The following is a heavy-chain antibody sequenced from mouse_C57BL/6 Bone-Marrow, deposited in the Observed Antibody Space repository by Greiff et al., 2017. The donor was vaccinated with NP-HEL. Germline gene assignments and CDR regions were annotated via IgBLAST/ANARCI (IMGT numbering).Heavy chain of an antibody. CDR1: GFTFSSYA. V-gene: IGHV5-9-1*02. CDR2: ISSGGDYI. J-gene: IGHJ1*03. Sequence: EVKLVEFGEGLVKPGGSLKLSCAASGFTFSSYAMSWVRQTPEKRLEWVAYISSGGDYIYYADTVKGRFTISRDNARNTLYLQMSSLKSEDTAMYYCTRRNVWYFDVWGTGTTVTVSS. CDR3: TRRNVWYFDV.